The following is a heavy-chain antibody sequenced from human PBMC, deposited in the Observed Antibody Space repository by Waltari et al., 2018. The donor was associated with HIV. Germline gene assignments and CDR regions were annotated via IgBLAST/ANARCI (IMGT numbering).Heavy chain of an antibody. Sequence: EVQLLESGGGLVQPGGSLRLSCAASGFTFSSYAMGWVRQAPGKGLEWVSAISGSGGSTYYADSVKGRFTISRDNSKNTLYLQMNSLRAEDTAVYYCASMPDWNPVSPPYGMDVWGQGTTVTVSS. V-gene: IGHV3-23*01. J-gene: IGHJ6*02. D-gene: IGHD1-1*01. CDR3: ASMPDWNPVSPPYGMDV. CDR2: ISGSGGST. CDR1: GFTFSSYA.